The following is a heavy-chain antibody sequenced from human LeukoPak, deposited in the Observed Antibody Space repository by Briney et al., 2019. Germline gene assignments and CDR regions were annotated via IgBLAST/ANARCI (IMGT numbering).Heavy chain of an antibody. J-gene: IGHJ4*02. Sequence: PGGSLRLSCAASGFTFSNYAMHWVRQAPGKGLEWVALISYDGSNKYYADSVKGRFTISRDNSKNTLYLQMNSLRAEDTAVYYCARGVDFWSGYYGGDYWGQGTLVTVSS. CDR3: ARGVDFWSGYYGGDY. D-gene: IGHD3-3*01. V-gene: IGHV3-30-3*01. CDR2: ISYDGSNK. CDR1: GFTFSNYA.